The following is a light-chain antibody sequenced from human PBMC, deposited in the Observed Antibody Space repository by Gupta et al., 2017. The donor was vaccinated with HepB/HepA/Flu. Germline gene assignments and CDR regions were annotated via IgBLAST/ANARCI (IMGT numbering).Light chain of an antibody. J-gene: IGKJ3*01. Sequence: DMQMSQPPSSVSLSVGDRATITCPASQHNSNWLAWYQQKPGKAPKLLIFAASTLESGVPSRFSGSGSGTDFTLTISSLQPEDLATYFCLQANSFPFTFGHGTRVDLK. CDR3: LQANSFPFT. V-gene: IGKV1-12*02. CDR2: AAS. CDR1: QHNSNW.